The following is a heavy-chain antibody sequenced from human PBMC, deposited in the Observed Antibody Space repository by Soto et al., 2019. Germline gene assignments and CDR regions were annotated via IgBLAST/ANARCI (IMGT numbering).Heavy chain of an antibody. CDR3: AHIVVAGLGYYFDY. D-gene: IGHD6-19*01. J-gene: IGHJ4*02. V-gene: IGHV2-5*02. CDR1: GFSLSSTRMA. Sequence: LKESGPTLVKPTQTLTLTCTFSGFSLSSTRMAVGWIRQPPGKDLEGLALIYWDDDKRYSPFLKSRLTITKDTSKNQVVLTMYNMDPVDTARYYCAHIVVAGLGYYFDYWGQGTLVTVSS. CDR2: IYWDDDK.